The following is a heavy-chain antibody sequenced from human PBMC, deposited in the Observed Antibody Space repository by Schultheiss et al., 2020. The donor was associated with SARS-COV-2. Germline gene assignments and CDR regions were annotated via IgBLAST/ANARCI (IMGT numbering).Heavy chain of an antibody. CDR3: ARRPYYYDSSGYYPTGLD. CDR2: INHSGST. V-gene: IGHV4-34*01. CDR1: GGSFSGYY. D-gene: IGHD3-22*01. Sequence: SETLSLTCAVYGGSFSGYYWSWIRQPPGKGLEWIGEINHSGSTNYNPSLKSRVTISVDTSKNQFSLKLSSVTAADTAVYYCARRPYYYDSSGYYPTGLDWGQGTLVTVSS. J-gene: IGHJ4*02.